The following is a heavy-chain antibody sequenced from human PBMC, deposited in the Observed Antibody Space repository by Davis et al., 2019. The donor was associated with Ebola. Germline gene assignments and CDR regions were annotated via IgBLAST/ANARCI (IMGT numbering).Heavy chain of an antibody. CDR2: ISYDGNQK. CDR3: ATTQWLREFDN. J-gene: IGHJ4*02. Sequence: GESLKISCAASGFTFSAYGMHWVRQAPGKGLEWVAVISYDGNQKYSADAVKGRFTISRDKSKNTLYLEMSSLRVDDTAVYYFATTQWLREFDNWGQGTLVTDSS. CDR1: GFTFSAYG. D-gene: IGHD6-19*01. V-gene: IGHV3-30*03.